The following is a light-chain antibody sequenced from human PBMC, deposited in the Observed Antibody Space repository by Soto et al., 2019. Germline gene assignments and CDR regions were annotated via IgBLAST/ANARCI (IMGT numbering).Light chain of an antibody. V-gene: IGKV1-39*01. CDR2: AAS. J-gene: IGKJ5*01. CDR3: QKSYSTPIN. Sequence: DIQMTQSPSSLSASVLYMVTITFRASQSISRNLNSYQQKPGKAPKLLIYAASSLQSGVPSRFSGSGSGTDFTLTISSLQPEDFATYYCQKSYSTPINFGQGTRLEIK. CDR1: QSISRN.